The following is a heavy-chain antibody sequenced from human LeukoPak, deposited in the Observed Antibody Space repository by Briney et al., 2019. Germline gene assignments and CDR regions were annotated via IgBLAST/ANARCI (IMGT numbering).Heavy chain of an antibody. D-gene: IGHD6-19*01. CDR1: GYTFTGYY. J-gene: IGHJ5*02. Sequence: ASVKVSCKASGYTFTGYYMHWVRQAPGQGLEWMGRINPNSGGTNYAQKFQGRVTMTRDTSISTAYMELSRLRSDDTAGYYCARPLRIAGAGSMINWFDPWGQGTLVTVSS. V-gene: IGHV1-2*06. CDR2: INPNSGGT. CDR3: ARPLRIAGAGSMINWFDP.